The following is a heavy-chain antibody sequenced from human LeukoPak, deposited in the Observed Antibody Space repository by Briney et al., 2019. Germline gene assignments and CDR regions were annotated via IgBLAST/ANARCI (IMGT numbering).Heavy chain of an antibody. J-gene: IGHJ4*02. V-gene: IGHV3-21*01. CDR2: ISSSSSYI. Sequence: GGSLRLSCAASGLTFSSYSMNWVRQAPGKGLEWVSSISSSSSYIYYADSVKGRFTISRDNAKNSLYLQMNSLRAEDTAVYYCARDPVMTMVAPDYWGQGTLVTVSS. CDR1: GLTFSSYS. D-gene: IGHD4/OR15-4a*01. CDR3: ARDPVMTMVAPDY.